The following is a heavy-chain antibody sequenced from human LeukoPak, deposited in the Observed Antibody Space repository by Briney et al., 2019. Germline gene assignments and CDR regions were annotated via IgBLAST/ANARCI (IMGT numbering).Heavy chain of an antibody. CDR2: IRSSSET. CDR3: ARDAGNSGYGCDL. V-gene: IGHV3-69-1*01. CDR1: GFTFTNAW. J-gene: IGHJ5*02. D-gene: IGHD5-12*01. Sequence: GGSLRLSCAASGFTFTNAWMNWVRKAPGKGLEWVSHIRSSSETFYADSVKGRFTISRDNARNSLYLQMNNLRGEDTAIYYCARDAGNSGYGCDLWGQGTLVTVSS.